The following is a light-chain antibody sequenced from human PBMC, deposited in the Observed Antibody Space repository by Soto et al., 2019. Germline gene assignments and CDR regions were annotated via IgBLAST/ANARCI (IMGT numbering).Light chain of an antibody. CDR2: DVS. Sequence: QSALTQPRSVSGSPGQSVTISCTGTSSDVGGYNYVSWHQHHPGKAPKLMTYDVSKRPSGVPDRFSGSKSGNTASLTISGLRTEDEAEYYCCSYADRYNGVFGGGTKVTVL. J-gene: IGLJ2*01. CDR3: CSYADRYNGV. V-gene: IGLV2-11*01. CDR1: SSDVGGYNY.